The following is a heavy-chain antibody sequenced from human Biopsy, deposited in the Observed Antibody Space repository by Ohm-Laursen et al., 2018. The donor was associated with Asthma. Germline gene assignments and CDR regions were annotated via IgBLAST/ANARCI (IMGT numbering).Heavy chain of an antibody. V-gene: IGHV3-30*03. CDR1: GFVFSQCG. Sequence: SLRLSCSASGFVFSQCGMHWVRQGPGKGLEWVALASSDGHNIYYEDSVKGRFTISRDNSRNRLYLQINRLTVEDSAVYFCARQSGQDYGDSSGFDIWGQGTKVAVSS. CDR3: ARQSGQDYGDSSGFDI. J-gene: IGHJ3*02. D-gene: IGHD3-22*01. CDR2: ASSDGHNI.